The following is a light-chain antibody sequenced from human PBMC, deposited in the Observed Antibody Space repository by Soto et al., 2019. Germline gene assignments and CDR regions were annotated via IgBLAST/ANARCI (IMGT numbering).Light chain of an antibody. CDR1: SSNIGVNR. CDR2: DNN. V-gene: IGLV1-51*01. J-gene: IGLJ2*01. Sequence: QSVLTQPPSVSAAPGQKVTISCSGSSSNIGVNRVAWYQQVPGTVPKVLIYDNNQRPAGIPDRLSGSKSGTSATLGITELQTGDEADYYCGAWDNRLAAGVFGGGTKLTVL. CDR3: GAWDNRLAAGV.